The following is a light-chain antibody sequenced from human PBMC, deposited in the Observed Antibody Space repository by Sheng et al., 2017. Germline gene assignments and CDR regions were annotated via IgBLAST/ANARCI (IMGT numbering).Light chain of an antibody. Sequence: DIVMTQSPDSLAVSLGERATINCKSSQSVLYSSNNKNYLAWYQQKPGQAPRLLIYDTHNRATGIPARFSGSGSGTDFTLTISSLEPEDFAVYYCQQRSNWPPGTFGRGTKVEIK. CDR3: QQRSNWPPGT. J-gene: IGKJ1*01. V-gene: IGKV4-1*01. CDR2: DTH. CDR1: QSVLYSSNNKNY.